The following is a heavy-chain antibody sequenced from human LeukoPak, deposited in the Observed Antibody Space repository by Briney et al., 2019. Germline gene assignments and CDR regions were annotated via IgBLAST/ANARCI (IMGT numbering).Heavy chain of an antibody. V-gene: IGHV1-18*01. CDR2: ISAYNGNT. J-gene: IGHJ4*02. CDR1: GYTFTSYG. D-gene: IGHD3-10*01. Sequence: ASVKVSCKASGYTFTSYGISWVRQAPGQGLEWMGWISAYNGNTNYAQKLQGRVTMTTDTSTSTAYMELRSLRSDDTAVYYCAKDRAYYYFSGSLFEYWGQGTLVTVSS. CDR3: AKDRAYYYFSGSLFEY.